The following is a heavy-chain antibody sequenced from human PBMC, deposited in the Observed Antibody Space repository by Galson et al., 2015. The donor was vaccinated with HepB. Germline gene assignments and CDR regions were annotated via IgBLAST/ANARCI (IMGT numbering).Heavy chain of an antibody. Sequence: SLRLSCAASEFIFPNFAMHWVRQAPGRGLEWVAMISSGGLSLFGRSTLYADSVKGRFTISRDNSRNTLYLQLNSLRPEDTAIYYCATEKRGVASGAGYWGQGTLVTVSS. CDR1: EFIFPNFA. J-gene: IGHJ4*02. V-gene: IGHV3-30*04. CDR2: ISSGGLSLFGRST. CDR3: ATEKRGVASGAGY. D-gene: IGHD3-10*01.